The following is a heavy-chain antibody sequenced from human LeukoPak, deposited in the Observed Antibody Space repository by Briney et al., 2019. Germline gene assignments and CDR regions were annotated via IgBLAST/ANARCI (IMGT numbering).Heavy chain of an antibody. CDR2: ISSSNSSI. J-gene: IGHJ4*02. D-gene: IGHD2-21*02. Sequence: GGSLRLSCAASGFTFSSYSMNWVRQAPGKGLEWVSSISSSNSSIHYADSVKSRFTISRDNAKNSLYLQMNSLRAEDTAVYYCARRVTPNSFDYWGQGTLVTVSS. CDR3: ARRVTPNSFDY. V-gene: IGHV3-21*01. CDR1: GFTFSSYS.